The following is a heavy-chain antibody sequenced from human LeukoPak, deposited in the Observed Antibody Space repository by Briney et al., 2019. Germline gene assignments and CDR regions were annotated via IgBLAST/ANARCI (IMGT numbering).Heavy chain of an antibody. D-gene: IGHD1-14*01. CDR2: IKTKADVGTT. Sequence: PSETLSLTCAVSGGSISSSNWWSWVRQAPGKGLEWVGRIKTKADVGTTDYAAPVKGRFTISRDDSKNTLYLQMNSLKTEDTAVYYCTTDPRNSLYFDYWGRGTLVTVSS. CDR1: GGSISSSNW. J-gene: IGHJ4*02. CDR3: TTDPRNSLYFDY. V-gene: IGHV3-15*01.